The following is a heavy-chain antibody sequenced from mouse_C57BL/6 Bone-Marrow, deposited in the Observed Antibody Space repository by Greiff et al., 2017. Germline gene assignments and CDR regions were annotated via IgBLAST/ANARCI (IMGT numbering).Heavy chain of an antibody. CDR2: IYPGNSDT. D-gene: IGHD1-1*01. CDR3: TREGFYDYGSQDYYAMDY. V-gene: IGHV1-5*01. J-gene: IGHJ4*01. Sequence: EVQLVESGTVLARPGASVKMSCKTSGYTFTSYWMHWVKQRPGQGLEWIGAIYPGNSDTSYNQKFKGKAKLTAGTSASTAYMELSSLTNEDSAVYYCTREGFYDYGSQDYYAMDYWGQGTSVTVSS. CDR1: GYTFTSYW.